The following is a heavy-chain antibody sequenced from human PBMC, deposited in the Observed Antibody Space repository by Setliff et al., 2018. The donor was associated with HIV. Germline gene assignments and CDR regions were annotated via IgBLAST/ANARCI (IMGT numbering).Heavy chain of an antibody. D-gene: IGHD6-13*01. J-gene: IGHJ5*02. CDR3: VRGGDSSSWYWGRWFDP. Sequence: KPSETLSLTCTVSGGFISSSSYYWGWIRQPPGKGLEWIGSIYYSGGTYCNPSLKSRVTTSVDTSKNQFSLKLNSVTAADTAVYYCVRGGDSSSWYWGRWFDPRGQGTLVTVSS. CDR1: GGFISSSSYY. V-gene: IGHV4-39*07. CDR2: IYYSGGT.